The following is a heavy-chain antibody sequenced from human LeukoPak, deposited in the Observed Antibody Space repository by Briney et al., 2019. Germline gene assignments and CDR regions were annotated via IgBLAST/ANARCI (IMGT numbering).Heavy chain of an antibody. CDR2: IYYSGST. CDR1: GDSISSGAYY. D-gene: IGHD1-14*01. V-gene: IGHV4-61*08. CDR3: ASLDNAEYFQH. J-gene: IGHJ1*01. Sequence: SETLSLTCTVSGDSISSGAYYWSWIRQPPGKGLEWIGYIYYSGSTNYNPSLKSRVTISVDTSKNQFSLKLSSVTAADTAVYYCASLDNAEYFQHWGQGTLVTVSS.